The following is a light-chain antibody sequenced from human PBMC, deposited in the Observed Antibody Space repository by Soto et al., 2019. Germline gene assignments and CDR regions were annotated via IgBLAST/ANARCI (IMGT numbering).Light chain of an antibody. CDR2: EVD. CDR3: CTYAGHVPK. Sequence: QSDLTQPASVSGSPGQSITISCAGTTSDVAYYDLVSWYQQHPGRAPKLLIYEVDKRPSGISVRFSGSKSGATASLTISGLLPEDEAVYFCCTYAGHVPKFGGGTKLTVL. J-gene: IGLJ2*01. V-gene: IGLV2-23*02. CDR1: TSDVAYYDL.